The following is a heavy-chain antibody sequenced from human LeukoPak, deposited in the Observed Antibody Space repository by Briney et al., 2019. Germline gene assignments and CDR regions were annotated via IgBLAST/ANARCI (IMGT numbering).Heavy chain of an antibody. D-gene: IGHD1-7*01. CDR3: ARELVNWFDP. Sequence: GGSLRLSCAASGFTVSSNYMSWVRQAPGKGLEWVSVIYSGGSTYYADSVKGRFTISRDNSKNTLYLQMNSLRAEDKAVYYCARELVNWFDPWGQGTLVTVSS. CDR1: GFTVSSNY. V-gene: IGHV3-66*02. J-gene: IGHJ5*02. CDR2: IYSGGST.